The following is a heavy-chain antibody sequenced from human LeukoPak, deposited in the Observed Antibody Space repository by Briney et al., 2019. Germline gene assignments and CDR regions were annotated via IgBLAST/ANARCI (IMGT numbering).Heavy chain of an antibody. CDR1: GASISSSNW. D-gene: IGHD4-23*01. V-gene: IGHV4-4*02. J-gene: IGHJ6*03. CDR3: ARLYGGEYYMDV. CDR2: INHSGST. Sequence: SGTLSLTCAVSGASISSSNWLSWVRQPPGKGLEWIGEINHSGSTNYKPSLKSRVTISVDTSKNQFSLKLSSVTAADTAVYYCARLYGGEYYMDVWGKGTTVTISS.